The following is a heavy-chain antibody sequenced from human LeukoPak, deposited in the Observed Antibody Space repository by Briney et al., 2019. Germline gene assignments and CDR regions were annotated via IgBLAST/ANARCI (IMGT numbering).Heavy chain of an antibody. CDR3: AKDLSTSGWILDY. D-gene: IGHD6-19*01. Sequence: PGGSLRLSCAASGFTFSSNYMSWDRQAPGKGMEWVSVISWDGGSAYYTDSVKGRFTISRDNSKNSLYLQMNSLTTEDTALYYCAKDLSTSGWILDYWGQGTLVTVSS. CDR1: GFTFSSNY. CDR2: ISWDGGSA. V-gene: IGHV3-43*01. J-gene: IGHJ4*02.